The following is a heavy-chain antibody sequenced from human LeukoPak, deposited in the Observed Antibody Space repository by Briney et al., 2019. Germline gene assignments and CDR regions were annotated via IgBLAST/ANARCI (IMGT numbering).Heavy chain of an antibody. D-gene: IGHD2-21*02. V-gene: IGHV3-23*01. CDR1: GFTFSSYS. CDR3: AKDLTAYCGGDCYSVGFDY. Sequence: PGGSLRLSCAASGFTFSSYSMNWVRQAPGKGLEWVSTISGSGGNTYYADSVKGRFTISRDNSNNTLFLQMDSLRAEDTATYYCAKDLTAYCGGDCYSVGFDYWGQGTLVTVSS. J-gene: IGHJ4*02. CDR2: ISGSGGNT.